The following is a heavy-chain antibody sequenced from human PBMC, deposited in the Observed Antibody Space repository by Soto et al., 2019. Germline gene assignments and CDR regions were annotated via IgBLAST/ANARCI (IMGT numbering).Heavy chain of an antibody. D-gene: IGHD6-6*01. CDR2: ISGSDDST. CDR3: AKRSSSSTFDY. J-gene: IGHJ4*02. CDR1: GFTVSISY. Sequence: GGSLRLSCAGSGFTVSISYMTWVRQVPGKGLEWVSVISGSDDSTYYADSVKGRFTISRDNSKNTLYLQMNSLRAEDTAVYYCAKRSSSSTFDYWGQGTLVTVSS. V-gene: IGHV3-23*01.